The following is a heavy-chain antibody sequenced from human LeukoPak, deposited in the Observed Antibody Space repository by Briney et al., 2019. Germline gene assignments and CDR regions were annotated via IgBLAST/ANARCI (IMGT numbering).Heavy chain of an antibody. D-gene: IGHD6-19*01. CDR3: AKDLGWYFDY. CDR1: GFAFSTYA. J-gene: IGHJ4*02. Sequence: GGSLRLSCAASGFAFSTYAMSWVRQAPGKGLEWVSALSASGGSTYYADSVKGRFTISRDNSKNTLYLRMNSLRAGDTAVYYCAKDLGWYFDYWGQGILVTVSS. V-gene: IGHV3-23*01. CDR2: LSASGGST.